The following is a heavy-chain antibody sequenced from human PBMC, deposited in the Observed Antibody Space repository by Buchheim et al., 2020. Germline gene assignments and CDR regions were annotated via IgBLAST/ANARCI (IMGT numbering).Heavy chain of an antibody. CDR2: IKQDGSEK. Sequence: EVQLVESGGGLVQPGGSLRLSCAASGFTFSSYWMSWVRQAPGKGLEWVASIKQDGSEKYYVDSVKGRFTISRDNAKNSLYLQMNSLRAEDTAVYYCARMARDTAMVMGPYYFDCWGQGTL. D-gene: IGHD5-18*01. J-gene: IGHJ4*02. CDR1: GFTFSSYW. CDR3: ARMARDTAMVMGPYYFDC. V-gene: IGHV3-7*03.